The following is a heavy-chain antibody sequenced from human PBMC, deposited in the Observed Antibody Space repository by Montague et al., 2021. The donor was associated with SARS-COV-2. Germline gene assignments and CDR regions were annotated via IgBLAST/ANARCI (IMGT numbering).Heavy chain of an antibody. CDR2: IYHSGST. J-gene: IGHJ6*02. CDR1: GGSISSGGYS. D-gene: IGHD3-10*01. Sequence: TLSLTCAVSGGSISSGGYSWNWIRQPPGKGLEWIGYIYHSGSTYYXXXLKSRVTISLDSSKNQFSLNLTSVTAADTAVYYCARGSMVRGGKVYYGVDVWGQGTTATVSS. CDR3: ARGSMVRGGKVYYGVDV. V-gene: IGHV4-30-2*01.